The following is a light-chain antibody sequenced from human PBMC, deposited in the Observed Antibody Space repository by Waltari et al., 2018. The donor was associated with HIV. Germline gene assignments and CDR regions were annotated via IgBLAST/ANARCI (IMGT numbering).Light chain of an antibody. V-gene: IGLV3-25*03. CDR2: KDS. Sequence: SYESQHTPSVSVSPGETATITCSGDGLSKKYISWYQQRPGQAPVLVIYKDSERAPGITERYSGSSSGTTVTLTISRVQAEDEADYYCQSADASDTFPCEFGGGTKVTVL. J-gene: IGLJ3*02. CDR3: QSADASDTFPCE. CDR1: GLSKKY.